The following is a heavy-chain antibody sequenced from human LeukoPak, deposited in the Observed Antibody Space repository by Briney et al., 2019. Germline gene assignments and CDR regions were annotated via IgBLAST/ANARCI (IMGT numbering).Heavy chain of an antibody. CDR1: GYPSTCYY. CDR2: INPNSGGT. Sequence: ASVKVSCKASGYPSTCYYMHWVRQAPGQGLEWMGWINPNSGGTNYAQKFQGRVTMTRDTSISTAYMELSRLRSDDTAVYYCARTPLYYYDSSGYSPIFVYWGQGTLVTASS. V-gene: IGHV1-2*02. J-gene: IGHJ4*02. D-gene: IGHD3-22*01. CDR3: ARTPLYYYDSSGYSPIFVY.